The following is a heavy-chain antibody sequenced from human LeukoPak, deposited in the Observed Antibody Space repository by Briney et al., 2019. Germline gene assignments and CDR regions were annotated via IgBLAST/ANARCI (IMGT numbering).Heavy chain of an antibody. Sequence: GGSLRLSCAASGFTFSSYSMNWVRQAPGKGLEWVSSISSSSSYIYYADSVKGRFTISRDNAKNSLYLQMNSLRAEGTAVYYCARRGPRGGGDFDAFDIWGQGTMVTVSS. CDR2: ISSSSSYI. CDR1: GFTFSSYS. V-gene: IGHV3-21*01. J-gene: IGHJ3*02. D-gene: IGHD2-21*02. CDR3: ARRGPRGGGDFDAFDI.